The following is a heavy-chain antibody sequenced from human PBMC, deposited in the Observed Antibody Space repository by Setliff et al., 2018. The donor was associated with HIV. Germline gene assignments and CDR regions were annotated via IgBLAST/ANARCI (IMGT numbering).Heavy chain of an antibody. D-gene: IGHD4-4*01. CDR1: GFTYRTFS. CDR3: AKSDYNFNNLAGPNYFDY. CDR2: ITGSGSTT. V-gene: IGHV3-23*01. J-gene: IGHJ4*02. Sequence: GGSLRLSCAASGFTYRTFSMSWVRQAPGKGLEWVSAITGSGSTTYYADSVKGRFTISRDNSNNTLFLHMDNLRAEDTAIYYCAKSDYNFNNLAGPNYFDYWGQGALVTVSS.